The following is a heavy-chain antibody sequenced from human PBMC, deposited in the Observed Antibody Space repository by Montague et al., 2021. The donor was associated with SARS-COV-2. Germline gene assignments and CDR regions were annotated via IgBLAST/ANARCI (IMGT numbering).Heavy chain of an antibody. CDR1: GGSFSVYY. V-gene: IGHV4-34*01. D-gene: IGHD2-21*02. CDR3: VVVVPAMRPRSDY. J-gene: IGHJ4*02. Sequence: SETLSLTCAVYGGSFSVYYWSWIRQPPGKGLEWIGEINHSGSTNYNPSXRSRVTISSDTSKNQFSLKLNSVTAADTAVYFCVVVVPAMRPRSDYWGQGTLVTVSS. CDR2: INHSGST.